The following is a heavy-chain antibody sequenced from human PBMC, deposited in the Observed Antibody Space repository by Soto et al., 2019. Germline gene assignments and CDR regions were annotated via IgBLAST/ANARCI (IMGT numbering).Heavy chain of an antibody. Sequence: GGSLRLSCAASGFTFSRYAMHWVRQAPGKGLEWVALISFDGSNKYYADSVKGRFTISRDNSRNTVFLQWNTLRTEDTAVYYCARDLARRYCSSGSCPDFDYWGQGTLVTVSS. J-gene: IGHJ4*02. D-gene: IGHD2-15*01. V-gene: IGHV3-30-3*01. CDR3: ARDLARRYCSSGSCPDFDY. CDR1: GFTFSRYA. CDR2: ISFDGSNK.